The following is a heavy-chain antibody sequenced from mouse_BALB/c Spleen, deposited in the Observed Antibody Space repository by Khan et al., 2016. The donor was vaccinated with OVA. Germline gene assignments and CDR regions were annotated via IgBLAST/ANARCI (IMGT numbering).Heavy chain of an antibody. CDR2: ISSGSGTI. Sequence: EVQVVESGGGLVQPGGSRKLSCAASGFTFSRFGMHWVRQAPEKGLEWVAYISSGSGTIYYADTVKGRFTISRDKPKNTLFLQMPTIRSEDPAMYYCDRDSNFDYWGQGTTLTVSS. V-gene: IGHV5-17*02. CDR1: GFTFSRFG. CDR3: DRDSNFDY. J-gene: IGHJ2*01.